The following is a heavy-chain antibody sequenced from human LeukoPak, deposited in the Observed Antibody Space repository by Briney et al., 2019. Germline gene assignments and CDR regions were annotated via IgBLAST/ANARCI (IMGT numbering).Heavy chain of an antibody. Sequence: PSETLSLTCTVSGGSISSSTYYWGWIRQPPGKGLEWIGSIYYSGSTYYNPSLKSRVTISVDTSKNQFSLKLSSVTAADTAVYYCARTARGYNSGYYFDYWGQGTLVTVSS. CDR1: GGSISSSTYY. J-gene: IGHJ4*02. V-gene: IGHV4-39*07. CDR2: IYYSGST. D-gene: IGHD5-24*01. CDR3: ARTARGYNSGYYFDY.